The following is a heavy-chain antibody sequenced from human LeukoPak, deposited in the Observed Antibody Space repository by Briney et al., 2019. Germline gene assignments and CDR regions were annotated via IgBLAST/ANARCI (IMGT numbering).Heavy chain of an antibody. Sequence: SETLSLTCTVSGGSISSNYWSWLLRQPPGKGLEWIEEIYHSGTTNYNPSLKSRVTISVDRSKNSFSLKLSPVTAADTAVYYCATAACYCTSGSCSSRYWGQGTLVTVSS. D-gene: IGHD2-15*01. CDR3: ATAACYCTSGSCSSRY. J-gene: IGHJ4*02. V-gene: IGHV4-4*02. CDR1: GGSISSNYW. CDR2: IYHSGTT.